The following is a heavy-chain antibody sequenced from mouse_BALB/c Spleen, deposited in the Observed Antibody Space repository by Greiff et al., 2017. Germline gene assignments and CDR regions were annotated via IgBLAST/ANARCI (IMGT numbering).Heavy chain of an antibody. D-gene: IGHD1-1*01. CDR1: GFTFSSYA. CDR3: ARGDTTVVGALDY. Sequence: EVKLVESGGGLVKPGGSLKLSCAASGFTFSSYAMSWVRQTPEKRLEWVASISSGGSTYYPDSVKGRFTISRDNARNILYLQMSSLRSEDTAMYYCARGDTTVVGALDYWGQGTSVTVSS. J-gene: IGHJ4*01. CDR2: ISSGGST. V-gene: IGHV5-6-5*01.